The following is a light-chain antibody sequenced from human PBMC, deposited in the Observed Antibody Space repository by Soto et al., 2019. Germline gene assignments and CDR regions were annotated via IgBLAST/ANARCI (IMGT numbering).Light chain of an antibody. J-gene: IGKJ4*01. V-gene: IGKV1-9*01. CDR2: AAS. CDR1: QDISIY. Sequence: IVLTQSPWPLSAAVGDRVPLTCRASQDISIYLAWYLQKPGQAPKLLIPAASTLYGGLPSRFSGSGSGTDFALTITSLQADDFATYYCQQHRMSPPTFGGGSKADIK. CDR3: QQHRMSPPT.